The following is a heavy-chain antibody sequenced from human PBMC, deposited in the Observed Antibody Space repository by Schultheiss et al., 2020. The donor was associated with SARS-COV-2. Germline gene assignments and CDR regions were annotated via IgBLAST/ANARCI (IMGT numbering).Heavy chain of an antibody. CDR2: IYYSGST. J-gene: IGHJ6*02. CDR3: ARGENYGDYFGMDV. CDR1: GGSISSGGYY. D-gene: IGHD4-17*01. Sequence: SQTLSLTCTVSGGSISSGGYYWSWIRQHPGKGLEWIGYIYYSGSTNYNHSLKSRVTISVDTSKNQLSLKLSSVTAADTAVYYCARGENYGDYFGMDVWGHGTTVTVSS. V-gene: IGHV4-61*08.